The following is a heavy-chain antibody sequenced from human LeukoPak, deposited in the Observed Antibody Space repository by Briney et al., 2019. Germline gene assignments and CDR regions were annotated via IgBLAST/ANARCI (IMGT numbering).Heavy chain of an antibody. CDR3: AKGPLTEVAGTTWDY. J-gene: IGHJ4*02. CDR1: GFTVSSTY. D-gene: IGHD6-19*01. CDR2: ISGSGGVT. V-gene: IGHV3-23*01. Sequence: PGGSLRLSCAASGFTVSSTYMSWVRQAPGKGPEWVSDISGSGGVTHYADSVRGRFSISRDNSKNTLYLQMSGLRAEDTAVYYCAKGPLTEVAGTTWDYWGQGTLVTVSS.